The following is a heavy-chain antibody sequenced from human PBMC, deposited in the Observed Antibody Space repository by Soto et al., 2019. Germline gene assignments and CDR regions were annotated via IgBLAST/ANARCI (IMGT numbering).Heavy chain of an antibody. Sequence: ASVKVSCKASGYTFTSYYMHWVRQAPGQGLEWMGIINPSGGSTSYAQKFQGRVTMTRDTSTSTVYMELSSLRSEDTAVYYCARDITPRIAAYYFDYWGQGNLVTVSS. CDR2: INPSGGST. CDR3: ARDITPRIAAYYFDY. CDR1: GYTFTSYY. D-gene: IGHD6-6*01. J-gene: IGHJ4*02. V-gene: IGHV1-46*01.